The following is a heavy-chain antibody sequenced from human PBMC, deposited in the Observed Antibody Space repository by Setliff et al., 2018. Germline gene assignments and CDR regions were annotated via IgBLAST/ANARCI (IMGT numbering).Heavy chain of an antibody. J-gene: IGHJ4*02. CDR1: GYTFTSYY. V-gene: IGHV1-46*01. CDR3: AREVLSTVVAWDY. CDR2: INPSGGST. Sequence: GASVKVSCKASGYTFTSYYMHWVRQAPGQGLEWMGIINPSGGSTSYAQKFQGRVTITRDTSNSTDYMDLSRLTSDDTAVYYCAREVLSTVVAWDYWGQGTLVTVSS. D-gene: IGHD4-17*01.